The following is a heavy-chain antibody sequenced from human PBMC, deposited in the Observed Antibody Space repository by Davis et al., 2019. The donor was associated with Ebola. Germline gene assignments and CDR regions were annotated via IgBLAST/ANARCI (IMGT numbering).Heavy chain of an antibody. CDR1: GYTFTGYY. V-gene: IGHV1-2*02. Sequence: ASVKVSCKASGYTFTGYYMQWVRQAPGQGLEWMGWMNPNSGNTGYAQKFQGRVTMTRDTSISTAYMELSSLRSDDTAVYYCASPGAGSVNYYLLFDYWGQGTLVTVSS. D-gene: IGHD3-10*01. CDR2: MNPNSGNT. CDR3: ASPGAGSVNYYLLFDY. J-gene: IGHJ4*02.